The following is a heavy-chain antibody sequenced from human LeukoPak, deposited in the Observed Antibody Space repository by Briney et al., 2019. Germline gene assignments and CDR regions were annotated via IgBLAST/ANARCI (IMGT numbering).Heavy chain of an antibody. CDR3: ARQGYCGGDCYNEFDY. D-gene: IGHD2-21*02. V-gene: IGHV4-59*08. J-gene: IGHJ4*02. CDR1: GGSISSYY. Sequence: PSETLSLTCTVSGGSISSYYWSWIRQPPGKGLEWIGYIYYSGSTNYNPSLKSRVTISVDTSKNQFSLKLSSVTAADTAVYYCARQGYCGGDCYNEFDYWGQGTLVTVSS. CDR2: IYYSGST.